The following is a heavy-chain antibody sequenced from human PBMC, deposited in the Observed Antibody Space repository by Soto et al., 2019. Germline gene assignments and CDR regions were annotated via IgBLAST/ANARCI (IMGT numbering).Heavy chain of an antibody. CDR2: IYYSGST. Sequence: TLSLPCTVSGGSISSGLYYSSWIRQHPGKVLEWIGYIYYSGSTCYNPSLKSRVTISVDTSKNQFSLKLSSVTAADTAVYYCARARGSSGYYYVYYYYGMDVWGQGTTVTVSS. CDR3: ARARGSSGYYYVYYYYGMDV. V-gene: IGHV4-31*03. J-gene: IGHJ6*02. D-gene: IGHD3-22*01. CDR1: GGSISSGLYY.